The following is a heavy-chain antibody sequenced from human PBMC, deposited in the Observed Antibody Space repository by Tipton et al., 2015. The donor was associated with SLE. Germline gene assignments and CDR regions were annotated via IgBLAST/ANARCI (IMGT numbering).Heavy chain of an antibody. Sequence: TLSLTCAVYGGSSSGYYWSWIRQPPGKGLEWIGEINHSGSTNYNPSLKSRVTISVDTPKNQFSLKLSSVTAADTAVYYCARGSSLVVPREFAATWYFDLWGRGTLVTVSS. J-gene: IGHJ2*01. V-gene: IGHV4-34*01. CDR2: INHSGST. CDR1: GGSSSGYY. D-gene: IGHD2-2*01. CDR3: ARGSSLVVPREFAATWYFDL.